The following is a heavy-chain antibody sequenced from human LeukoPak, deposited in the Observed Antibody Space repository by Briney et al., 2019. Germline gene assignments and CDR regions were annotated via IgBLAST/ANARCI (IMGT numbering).Heavy chain of an antibody. J-gene: IGHJ4*02. CDR2: IKSKTDGGTI. CDR3: THYYGSGLFDY. Sequence: PGGSLRLSCAASGFTFGNAWMSWVRQAPGKGLEWVGRIKSKTDGGTIDYAAPVKGRFTISRDESRNTLYLQMNSLKTEDTAVYYCTHYYGSGLFDYWGQGTLVTVSS. CDR1: GFTFGNAW. D-gene: IGHD3-10*01. V-gene: IGHV3-15*01.